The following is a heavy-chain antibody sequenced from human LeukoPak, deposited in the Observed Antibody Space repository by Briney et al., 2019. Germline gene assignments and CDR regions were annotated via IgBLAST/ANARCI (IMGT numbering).Heavy chain of an antibody. CDR1: GYTFTGYY. Sequence: ASVKVSCKASGYTFTGYYMHWVRQAPGQGLEWMGWINPNSGGTNYAQKFQGRVTMTRDTSISTAYMELCRLRSDDTAVYYCARAPPYYDFWSGYPNNWFDPWGQGTLVTVSS. CDR3: ARAPPYYDFWSGYPNNWFDP. J-gene: IGHJ5*02. CDR2: INPNSGGT. V-gene: IGHV1-2*02. D-gene: IGHD3-3*01.